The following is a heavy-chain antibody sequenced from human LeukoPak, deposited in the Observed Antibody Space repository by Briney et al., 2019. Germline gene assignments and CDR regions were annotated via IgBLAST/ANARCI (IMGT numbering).Heavy chain of an antibody. D-gene: IGHD5/OR15-5a*01. Sequence: GGSLRLSCTASGFTFSSYAMSWVRQAPGKGLEWVSAISGSGGSTYYADSVKGRFTISRDNSTNTLYLQMNSLRAEDTAVDYCAKNSQTRSTRTQYYYHGMDVWGKGTTVTVSS. V-gene: IGHV3-23*01. J-gene: IGHJ6*04. CDR1: GFTFSSYA. CDR3: AKNSQTRSTRTQYYYHGMDV. CDR2: ISGSGGST.